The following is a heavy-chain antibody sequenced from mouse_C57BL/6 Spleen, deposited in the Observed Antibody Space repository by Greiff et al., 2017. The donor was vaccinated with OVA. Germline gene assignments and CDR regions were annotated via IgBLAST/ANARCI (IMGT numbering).Heavy chain of an antibody. CDR3: ARERGSSFDY. D-gene: IGHD1-1*01. V-gene: IGHV1-66*01. J-gene: IGHJ2*01. Sequence: QVQLKQSGPELVKPGDSVKISCKASGYSFTSYYIHWVKQRPGPGLGWIGWIYTGSGNPKYNEKFKGKATLTADTPSSAAYMQLSSVASEDSAVYYCARERGSSFDYWGQGTTLTVSS. CDR1: GYSFTSYY. CDR2: IYTGSGNP.